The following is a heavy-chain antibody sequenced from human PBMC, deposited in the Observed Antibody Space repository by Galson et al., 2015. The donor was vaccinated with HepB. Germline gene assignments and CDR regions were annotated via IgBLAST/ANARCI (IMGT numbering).Heavy chain of an antibody. V-gene: IGHV1-18*04. J-gene: IGHJ5*02. CDR3: ARVVSPVVVVAATRWVSWFDP. D-gene: IGHD2-15*01. CDR2: ISGYNGDT. Sequence: SVKVSCKASGYTLTNYGITWVRQAPGQGLEWMGWISGYNGDTKYAQKFQGRVTMTTDTSTNTADMELRSLRSDDTAVYYCARVVSPVVVVAATRWVSWFDPWGQGTQVTVSS. CDR1: GYTLTNYG.